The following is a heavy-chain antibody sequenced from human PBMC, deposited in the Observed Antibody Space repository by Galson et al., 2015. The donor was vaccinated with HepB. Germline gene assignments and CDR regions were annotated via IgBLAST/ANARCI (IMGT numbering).Heavy chain of an antibody. CDR1: GFTFSSYG. CDR3: ARDPGGVVVTAFGMDV. J-gene: IGHJ6*02. CDR2: IWYDGSNK. V-gene: IGHV3-33*08. Sequence: SLRLSCAASGFTFSSYGMHWVRQAPGKGLEWVAVIWYDGSNKYYADSVKGRFTTSRDNAKNTLYLQMNSLRAEDTAVYYCARDPGGVVVTAFGMDVWGQGTTVTVSS. D-gene: IGHD2-21*02.